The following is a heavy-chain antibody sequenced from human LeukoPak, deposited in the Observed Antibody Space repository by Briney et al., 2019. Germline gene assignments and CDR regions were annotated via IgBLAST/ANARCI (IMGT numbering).Heavy chain of an antibody. CDR1: GKSLIDLS. D-gene: IGHD2-2*01. CDR3: AADTQKTPVPATDH. J-gene: IGHJ4*02. CDR2: FDPDDGET. V-gene: IGHV1-24*01. Sequence: WASVKVSCNISGKSLIDLSIYWVLQAPGKGLEWMGGFDPDDGETTYAQRFQGRVTMTEDTSTDTAYMELINLTSDDTAVYYCAADTQKTPVPATDHWGQGSLVTVSS.